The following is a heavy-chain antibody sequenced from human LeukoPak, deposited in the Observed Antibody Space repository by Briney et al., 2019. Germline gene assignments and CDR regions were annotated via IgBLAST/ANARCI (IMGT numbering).Heavy chain of an antibody. D-gene: IGHD6-19*01. J-gene: IGHJ5*01. CDR3: ARGGLKNSSGWYVRGFDS. V-gene: IGHV4-34*01. Sequence: TSETLSLTCAVYGGSFSGYYWSWIRQPPGKGLEWIGEINHSGSTNYNPSLKSRVTISVDTSKNQFSLKLSSVTAADTAVYYCARGGLKNSSGWYVRGFDSWGQGTLVTVSS. CDR2: INHSGST. CDR1: GGSFSGYY.